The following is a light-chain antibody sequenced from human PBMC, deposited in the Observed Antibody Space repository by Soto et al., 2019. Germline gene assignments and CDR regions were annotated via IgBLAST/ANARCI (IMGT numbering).Light chain of an antibody. CDR2: GAS. J-gene: IGKJ1*01. Sequence: EIVLTQSPGTLSLSPGERATLSCRASQSVSSSYLAWYQQKPGQAPRLLIYGASSRAPGIPDRFSGSGSGTDFTLTISRLEPEDFAVYYCQQYGSQGTFGQGTKV. CDR1: QSVSSSY. CDR3: QQYGSQGT. V-gene: IGKV3-20*01.